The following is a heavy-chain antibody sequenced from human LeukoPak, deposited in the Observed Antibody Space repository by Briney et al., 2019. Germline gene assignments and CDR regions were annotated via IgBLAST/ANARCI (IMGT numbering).Heavy chain of an antibody. CDR2: ISGSGGRT. Sequence: GGSLRLSCAASGFTFSSCTMSWGRQAPGQGLGWVSAISGSGGRTYYDDSVKGRFTISRDNSTNTLYLQMTSLRAEETAVYYCAKQPTQWLVQSWFDPWGQGTLVTVSS. J-gene: IGHJ5*02. CDR3: AKQPTQWLVQSWFDP. CDR1: GFTFSSCT. D-gene: IGHD6-19*01. V-gene: IGHV3-23*01.